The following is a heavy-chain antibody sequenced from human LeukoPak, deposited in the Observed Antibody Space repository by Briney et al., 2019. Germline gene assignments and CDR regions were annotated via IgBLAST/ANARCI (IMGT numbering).Heavy chain of an antibody. D-gene: IGHD2-21*02. Sequence: SQTLSLTCAVYGGSFSGYYWSWIRQPPGKGLEWIGEINHSGSTNYNPSLKSRVTISVDTSKNQFSLKLSSVTAADTAVYCCARGMAYCGGDCPGYFQHWGQGTLVTGSS. CDR1: GGSFSGYY. V-gene: IGHV4-34*01. J-gene: IGHJ1*01. CDR3: ARGMAYCGGDCPGYFQH. CDR2: INHSGST.